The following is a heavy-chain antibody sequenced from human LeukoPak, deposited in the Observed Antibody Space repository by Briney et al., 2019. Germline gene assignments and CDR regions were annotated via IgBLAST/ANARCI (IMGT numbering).Heavy chain of an antibody. CDR2: ISSSSSTI. D-gene: IGHD1-26*01. V-gene: IGHV3-48*01. CDR3: ARTPFSGSYLYYFDY. CDR1: GFTFSSCS. Sequence: GGSLRLSCAASGFTFSSCSMNWVRQAPGKGLEWVSYISSSSSTIYYADSVKGRFTISRDNAKNSLYLQMNSLRAEDTAVYYCARTPFSGSYLYYFDYWGQGTLVTVSS. J-gene: IGHJ4*02.